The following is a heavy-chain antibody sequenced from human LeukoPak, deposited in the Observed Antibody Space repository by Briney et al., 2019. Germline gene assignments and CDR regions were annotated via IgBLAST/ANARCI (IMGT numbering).Heavy chain of an antibody. V-gene: IGHV3-48*03. J-gene: IGHJ4*02. Sequence: GGSLRLSCAASGFTFSSYEMNWVRQAPGKGLEWVSYISSSGSTIYYADSVKGRFTISRDNAKNSLYLQMNNLRAEDTAVYYCARSGLRYFDWLLYRPALSFDYWGQGTLVTVSS. CDR3: ARSGLRYFDWLLYRPALSFDY. D-gene: IGHD3-9*01. CDR1: GFTFSSYE. CDR2: ISSSGSTI.